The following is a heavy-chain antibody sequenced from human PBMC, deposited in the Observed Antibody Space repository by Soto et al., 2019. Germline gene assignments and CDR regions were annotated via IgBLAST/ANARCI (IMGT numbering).Heavy chain of an antibody. CDR3: ARSSLTYFEF. Sequence: RLSFTASGFTFSDYYMSWIRQAPGKGLEWLAYISGSGSTTYYTDSVKGRFAISRDNARTSLYLQINSLRVEDSAVYYCARSSLTYFEFWGQGTLVTVSS. CDR1: GFTFSDYY. J-gene: IGHJ4*02. CDR2: ISGSGSTT. V-gene: IGHV3-11*01.